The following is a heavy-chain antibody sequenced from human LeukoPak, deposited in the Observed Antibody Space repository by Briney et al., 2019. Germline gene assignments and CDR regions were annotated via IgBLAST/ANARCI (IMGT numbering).Heavy chain of an antibody. V-gene: IGHV1-69*06. CDR1: VGTFSSYA. Sequence: GASVKVSCKASVGTFSSYAISWVRQAPGQGLEWRGGIIPIFGTANYTQTCQRRVTITADKSTSTAYLELSSLRSEDTAVYYCARDMKYSYGYNQYYSYMDVWGKGTTVTVSS. CDR3: ARDMKYSYGYNQYYSYMDV. D-gene: IGHD5-18*01. CDR2: IIPIFGTA. J-gene: IGHJ6*03.